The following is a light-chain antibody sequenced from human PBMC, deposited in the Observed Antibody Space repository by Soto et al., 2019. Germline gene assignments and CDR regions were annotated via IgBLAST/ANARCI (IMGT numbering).Light chain of an antibody. J-gene: IGLJ1*01. CDR1: SSNIGAGYD. V-gene: IGLV1-40*01. Sequence: QSVLTQPPSVSGAPGQRVSISCTGSSSNIGAGYDVHWYEHLPGTAPKLLIYQNNNRPSGVSNRFSGSKSGNTASLTVSGLQAEDEADYFCSSYTNTRTYVFGTGTKLTVL. CDR3: SSYTNTRTYV. CDR2: QNN.